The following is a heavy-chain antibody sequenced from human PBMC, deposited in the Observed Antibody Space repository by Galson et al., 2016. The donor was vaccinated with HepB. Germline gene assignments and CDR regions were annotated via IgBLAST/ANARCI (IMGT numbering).Heavy chain of an antibody. Sequence: SLRLSCAASRFSFSTHSMNWVRQAPGKGPEWVSSITRGSDYMGYADSVKGRFTISRDNAKNSLYLQMNSLRAEDTAVYYCASGYDFDVGSYWGPGTLVTVSS. J-gene: IGHJ4*02. CDR2: ITRGSDYM. CDR3: ASGYDFDVGSY. D-gene: IGHD5-12*01. CDR1: RFSFSTHS. V-gene: IGHV3-21*01.